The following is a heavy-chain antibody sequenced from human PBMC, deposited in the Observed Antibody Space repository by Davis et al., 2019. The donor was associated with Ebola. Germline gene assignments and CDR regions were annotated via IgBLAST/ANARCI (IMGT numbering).Heavy chain of an antibody. J-gene: IGHJ4*02. Sequence: PGGSLRLSCAASGFTFSSYSMNWVRQAPGKGLEWVSSISSSSSYIYYADSVKGRFTISRDNAKNSLYLQMNSLRAEDTAVYYCARDPESEQWLPQNDYWGQGTLVTVSS. CDR1: GFTFSSYS. CDR2: ISSSSSYI. CDR3: ARDPESEQWLPQNDY. D-gene: IGHD6-19*01. V-gene: IGHV3-21*01.